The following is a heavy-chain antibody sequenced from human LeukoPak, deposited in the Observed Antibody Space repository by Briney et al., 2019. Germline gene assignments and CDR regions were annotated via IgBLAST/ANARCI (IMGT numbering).Heavy chain of an antibody. CDR1: GFTVSSNY. Sequence: GGSLRLSCAASGFTVSSNYMSWVRQAPGKGLEWVSVIYSGGSTYYADSVKGRFTISRDNSKNTLYLQMNSLRAEDTAVYYCARDLVEGDYFDYWGQGTLVTVSS. CDR2: IYSGGST. CDR3: ARDLVEGDYFDY. D-gene: IGHD1-26*01. V-gene: IGHV3-53*01. J-gene: IGHJ4*02.